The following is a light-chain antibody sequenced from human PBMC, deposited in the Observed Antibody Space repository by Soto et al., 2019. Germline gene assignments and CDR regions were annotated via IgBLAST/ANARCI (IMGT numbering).Light chain of an antibody. Sequence: EIVLTQSPAALSLSPGERATLSCRASQGVSNYLAWYQQKPGQAPRLLIYDASKSATGIPARFSGSGYGTDFPLTISSLEPEDFAVYYCQQRSTWYTFGQGTKLEIK. J-gene: IGKJ2*01. CDR1: QGVSNY. CDR3: QQRSTWYT. V-gene: IGKV3-11*01. CDR2: DAS.